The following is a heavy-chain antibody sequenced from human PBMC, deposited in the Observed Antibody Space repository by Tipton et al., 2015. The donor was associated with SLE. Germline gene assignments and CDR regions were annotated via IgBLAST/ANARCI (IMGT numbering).Heavy chain of an antibody. Sequence: TLSLTCTVSGGSISSGDYYWSWIRQPPGKGLEWIGYIYYSGSTYYNPSLKSRVTISVDTSKNQFSLKLSSVTAADTAVYYCARVAGIIDYYYYYMDVWGKGTTVTVSS. J-gene: IGHJ6*03. CDR3: ARVAGIIDYYYYYMDV. V-gene: IGHV4-30-4*01. CDR2: IYYSGST. D-gene: IGHD6-19*01. CDR1: GGSISSGDYY.